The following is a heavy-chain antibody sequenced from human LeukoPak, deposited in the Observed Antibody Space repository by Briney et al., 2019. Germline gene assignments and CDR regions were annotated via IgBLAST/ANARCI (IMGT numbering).Heavy chain of an antibody. CDR3: AGDYYNSSGYYHFGGNY. V-gene: IGHV3-48*01. CDR2: ISSSSSTI. J-gene: IGHJ4*02. Sequence: GGSLRLSCAASGFTFSSYSINWVRQASVKGLEWVPYISSSSSTIYYADSVKGRFTISRDNAKNSLYLQMNSLRAEDTAVYYCAGDYYNSSGYYHFGGNYWGQGTLVTVSS. CDR1: GFTFSSYS. D-gene: IGHD3-22*01.